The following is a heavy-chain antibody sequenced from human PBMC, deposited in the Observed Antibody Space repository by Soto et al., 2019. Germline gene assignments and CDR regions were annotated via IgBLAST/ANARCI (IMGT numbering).Heavy chain of an antibody. V-gene: IGHV2-26*01. D-gene: IGHD4-17*01. J-gene: IGHJ4*02. CDR3: ARIFYGGNSEDD. CDR1: GFSLSNARMG. Sequence: SGPTLVNPTETLTLTCTVSGFSLSNARMGVSWIRQPPGKALEWLAHIFSNDEKSYSTSLKSRLTISKDTSKSQVVLTMTNMDPVDTATYDCARIFYGGNSEDDWGQGTLVTVSS. CDR2: IFSNDEK.